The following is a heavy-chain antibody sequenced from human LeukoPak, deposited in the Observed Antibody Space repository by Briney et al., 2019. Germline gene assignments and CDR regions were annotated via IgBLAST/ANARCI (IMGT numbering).Heavy chain of an antibody. CDR3: ATAKPGDIVVVPAAMPFDY. D-gene: IGHD2-2*01. Sequence: ASVKVSCKVSGYTLTELSMHWVRQAPGKGLEWTGGFDPEDGETIYAQKSQGRVTMTEDTSTDTAYMELSSLRSEDTAVYYCATAKPGDIVVVPAAMPFDYWGQGTLVTVSS. J-gene: IGHJ4*02. CDR1: GYTLTELS. CDR2: FDPEDGET. V-gene: IGHV1-24*01.